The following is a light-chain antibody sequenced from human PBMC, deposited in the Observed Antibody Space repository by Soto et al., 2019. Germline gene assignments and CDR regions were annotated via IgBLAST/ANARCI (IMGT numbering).Light chain of an antibody. Sequence: EVVLTQSPATLSVSPGQSATLSCRASQSVRASLAWYRQKPGQAPRLLIYGASVRASGAPARFGGSGSETELTLTITSLQSEDFEVYCCQQYFHWPRTFGQGTKVEV. CDR1: QSVRAS. CDR2: GAS. CDR3: QQYFHWPRT. V-gene: IGKV3-15*01. J-gene: IGKJ1*01.